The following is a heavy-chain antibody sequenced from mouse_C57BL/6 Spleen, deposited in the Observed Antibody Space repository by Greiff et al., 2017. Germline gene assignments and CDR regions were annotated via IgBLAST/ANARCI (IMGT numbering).Heavy chain of an antibody. Sequence: QVQLQQSGAELVRPGASVTLSCKASGYTFTDYEMHWVKQTPVHGLEWIGAIDPETGGTAYNQKFKGKAILTADKSSSTAYMELRSLTSEDSAVYYGTSGAHCYRSSPWFAYWGQGTLVTVSA. D-gene: IGHD1-1*01. J-gene: IGHJ3*01. CDR3: TSGAHCYRSSPWFAY. CDR2: IDPETGGT. CDR1: GYTFTDYE. V-gene: IGHV1-15*01.